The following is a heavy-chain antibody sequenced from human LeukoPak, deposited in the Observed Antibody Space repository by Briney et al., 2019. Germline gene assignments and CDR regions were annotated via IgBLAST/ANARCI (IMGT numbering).Heavy chain of an antibody. D-gene: IGHD2-15*01. CDR3: AKEIVVVVGGAFDI. V-gene: IGHV3-30-3*01. Sequence: PGRSLRLSCAASGFNFSSYAMHWVRQAPGKGLEGVAVISYDGSNKYYADSVKGRFTISRDNSKNTLYLQMNSLRAEDTAVYYCAKEIVVVVGGAFDIWGQGTMVTVSS. CDR2: ISYDGSNK. CDR1: GFNFSSYA. J-gene: IGHJ3*02.